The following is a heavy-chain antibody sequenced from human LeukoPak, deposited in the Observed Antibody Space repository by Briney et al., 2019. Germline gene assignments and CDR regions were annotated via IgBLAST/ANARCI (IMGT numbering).Heavy chain of an antibody. V-gene: IGHV1-3*01. CDR2: IDAGNGNT. D-gene: IGHD5-18*01. Sequence: EASVKVSCTASGYTFTSYAMHWVRQAPGQRLEWMGWIDAGNGNTKYSQKFQGRVTITRDTSASTAYMELSSLRSEDTAVYYCARAERGYSYGLYYWGQGTLVTVSS. CDR3: ARAERGYSYGLYY. CDR1: GYTFTSYA. J-gene: IGHJ4*02.